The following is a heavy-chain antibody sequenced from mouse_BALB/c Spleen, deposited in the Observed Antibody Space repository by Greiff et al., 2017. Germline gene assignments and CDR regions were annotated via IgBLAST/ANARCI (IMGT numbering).Heavy chain of an antibody. Sequence: VQLQQSGAELVRSGASVKLSCTASGFNIKDYYMHWVKQRPEQGLEWIGWIDPENGDTEYAPKFQGKATMTADTSSNTAYLQLSSLTSEDTAVYYCNVITTVVATPFAYWGQGTLVTVSA. CDR3: NVITTVVATPFAY. V-gene: IGHV14-4*02. D-gene: IGHD1-1*01. J-gene: IGHJ3*01. CDR2: IDPENGDT. CDR1: GFNIKDYY.